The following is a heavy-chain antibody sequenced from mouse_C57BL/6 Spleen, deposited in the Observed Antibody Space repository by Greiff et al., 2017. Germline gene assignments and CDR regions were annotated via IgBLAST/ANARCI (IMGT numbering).Heavy chain of an antibody. V-gene: IGHV1-26*01. CDR1: GYTFTDYY. J-gene: IGHJ2*02. CDR2: INPNNGGT. Sequence: EVQLQQSGPELVKPGASVKISCKASGYTFTDYYMNWVHQSPGKSLEWIGDINPNNGGTSYNQKFKGKATLTVDKSSSTAYMELRSLTSEDSAVYYCARGCDPLDYWGQGTSLTVSS. CDR3: ARGCDPLDY.